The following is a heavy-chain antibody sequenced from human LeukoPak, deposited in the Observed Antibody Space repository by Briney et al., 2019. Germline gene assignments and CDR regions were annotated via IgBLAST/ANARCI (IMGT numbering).Heavy chain of an antibody. CDR1: GFAFSTYT. CDR2: ISSSSSYM. CDR3: ARDFSGYDYNFDY. V-gene: IGHV3-21*01. Sequence: GGSLRLSCAASGFAFSTYTMNWVRQAPGKGLEWVSFISSSSSYMYYADSVKGRFTISRDNTKKSLYLQMNSLRAEDTAVYYCARDFSGYDYNFDYWGQGTLVTVSS. D-gene: IGHD5-12*01. J-gene: IGHJ4*02.